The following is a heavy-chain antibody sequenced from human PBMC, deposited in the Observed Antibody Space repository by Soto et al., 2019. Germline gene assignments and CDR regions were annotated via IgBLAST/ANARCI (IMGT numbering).Heavy chain of an antibody. Sequence: RASVKVSCKASGYTFTSYGISWVRQAPGQGLEWMGWISAYNGNTNYAQKLQGRVTMTTDTSTSTAYMELRSLRSDDTAVYYCARVIAVAGYNWFDPWGQGTLVTVSS. D-gene: IGHD6-19*01. J-gene: IGHJ5*02. CDR1: GYTFTSYG. V-gene: IGHV1-18*01. CDR2: ISAYNGNT. CDR3: ARVIAVAGYNWFDP.